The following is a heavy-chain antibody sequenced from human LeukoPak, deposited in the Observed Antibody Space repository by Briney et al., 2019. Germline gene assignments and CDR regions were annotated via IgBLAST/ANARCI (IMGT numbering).Heavy chain of an antibody. CDR3: AKFLVFLYYFDY. D-gene: IGHD2-21*01. V-gene: IGHV3-23*01. CDR2: ISGSGGST. J-gene: IGHJ4*02. CDR1: GFTFSSYA. Sequence: GGSLRLSCAASGFTFSSYAMSWVRQAPGKGLKWVSAISGSGGSTYYADSVKGRFTISRDNSKNTLYLQMNSLRAEDTAVYYCAKFLVFLYYFDYWGQGTLVTVSS.